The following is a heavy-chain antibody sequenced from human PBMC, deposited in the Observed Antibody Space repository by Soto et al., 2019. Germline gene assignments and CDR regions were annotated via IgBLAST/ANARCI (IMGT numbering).Heavy chain of an antibody. CDR1: GFTFNSYS. Sequence: GGSLRLSCAASGFTFNSYSMSWVRQAPGKGLEWVSYISSTSNTIYYADSVKGRFTISRDNAKNSLYLHMNSLSAEDTAVSRDRGCSGGICYRDLGYWGQGT. CDR3: RGCSGGICYRDLGY. V-gene: IGHV3-48*01. J-gene: IGHJ4*02. D-gene: IGHD2-15*01. CDR2: ISSTSNTI.